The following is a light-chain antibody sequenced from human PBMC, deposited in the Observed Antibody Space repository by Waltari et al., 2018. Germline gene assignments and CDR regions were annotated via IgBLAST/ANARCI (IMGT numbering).Light chain of an antibody. V-gene: IGKV3-15*01. Sequence: EIVLTQSPATMSGSPGEGTTLSSRASQGISSDLAWYHQKPGQAPRLLIFGASTRATGVPARFSGSGSGTEFTLTISSLQSEDFGVYYCQQSKIWPAFGQGTKVEI. J-gene: IGKJ1*01. CDR3: QQSKIWPA. CDR1: QGISSD. CDR2: GAS.